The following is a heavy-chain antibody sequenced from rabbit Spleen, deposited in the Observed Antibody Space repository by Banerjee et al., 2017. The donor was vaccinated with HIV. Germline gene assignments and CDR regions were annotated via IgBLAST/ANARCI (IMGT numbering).Heavy chain of an antibody. CDR2: IYPITDTT. J-gene: IGHJ4*01. V-gene: IGHV1S7*01. Sequence: QLEESGGRLVQPGGSLTLSCKASGFTISYYWMNWVRRAPGKGLEWIGIIYPITDTTYYASWVNGRFTISSDNAQNTVDLQMNSLTAADTATYFCARGSATMTLVITGYYLSLWGPGTLVTVS. D-gene: IGHD2-1*01. CDR1: GFTISYYW. CDR3: ARGSATMTLVITGYYLSL.